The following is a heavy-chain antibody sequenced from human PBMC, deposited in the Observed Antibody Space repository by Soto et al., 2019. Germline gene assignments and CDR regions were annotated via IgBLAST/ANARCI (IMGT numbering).Heavy chain of an antibody. CDR2: IYYSGST. V-gene: IGHV4-61*01. Sequence: PSETLSLTCTVSGGSVSSGSYYWSWIRQPPGKGLEWIGYIYYSGSTNYNPSLKSRVTISVDTSKNQFSLKLSSVTAADTAVYYCARGSTWYRPDYWGQGTLVTASS. CDR3: ARGSTWYRPDY. CDR1: GGSVSSGSYY. J-gene: IGHJ4*02. D-gene: IGHD1-26*01.